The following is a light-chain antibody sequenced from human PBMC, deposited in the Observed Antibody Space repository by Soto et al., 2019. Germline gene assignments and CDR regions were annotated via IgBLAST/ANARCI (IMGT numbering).Light chain of an antibody. J-gene: IGLJ1*01. Sequence: QSALTQPASVSGSPGQSITISCTGTSSDVGSYNLVSWYQQHPGKAPKLMIYEGSKRPSGVSNRFSGSKSDNTASLTISGLQAEDETDYFCKSYAGSNTYVFGRGTKVTAL. V-gene: IGLV2-14*02. CDR2: EGS. CDR3: KSYAGSNTYV. CDR1: SSDVGSYNL.